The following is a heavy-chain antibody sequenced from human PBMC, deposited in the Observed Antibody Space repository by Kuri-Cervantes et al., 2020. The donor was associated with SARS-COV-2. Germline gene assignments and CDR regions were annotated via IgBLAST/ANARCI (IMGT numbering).Heavy chain of an antibody. V-gene: IGHV4-39*07. Sequence: ESLKISCTVSGGSISSSSYYWGWIRQPPGKGLEWIGSIYYSGSTYYNPSLKSRVTISVDTSKNQFYLKLSSVTAADTAVYYCARFIPMVRGVIITCCYFDYWGQGTLVTVSS. CDR2: IYYSGST. D-gene: IGHD3-10*01. CDR1: GGSISSSSYY. CDR3: ARFIPMVRGVIITCCYFDY. J-gene: IGHJ4*02.